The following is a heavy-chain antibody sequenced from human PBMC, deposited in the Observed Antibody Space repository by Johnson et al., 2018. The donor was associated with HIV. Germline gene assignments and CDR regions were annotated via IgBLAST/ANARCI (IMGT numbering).Heavy chain of an antibody. J-gene: IGHJ3*02. CDR1: GFTFSSYA. V-gene: IGHV3-23*01. D-gene: IGHD6-13*01. CDR2: ISGSGGST. CDR3: VKGIDSSSWYAFDI. Sequence: CAASGFTFSSYAMSWVRQAPGKGLEWVSAISGSGGSTYYADSVKGRFTISRDNSKNKLYLQMNSLRAEDTAVYYCVKGIDSSSWYAFDIWGQGTMVTVSS.